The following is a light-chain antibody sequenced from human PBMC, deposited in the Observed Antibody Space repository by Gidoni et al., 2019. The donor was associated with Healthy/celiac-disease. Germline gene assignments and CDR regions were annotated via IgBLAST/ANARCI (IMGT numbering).Light chain of an antibody. Sequence: QSVLTQPPSGSAAPGQKVTISASGSSSNIGNTYVSWYQQLPGTAPKLLIYDNNKRPSGIPDRFSSSKSGTSATLGITGLQTGDEADYYCGTWDSSLSAGVFGGGTKLTVL. CDR2: DNN. CDR1: SSNIGNTY. V-gene: IGLV1-51*01. CDR3: GTWDSSLSAGV. J-gene: IGLJ3*02.